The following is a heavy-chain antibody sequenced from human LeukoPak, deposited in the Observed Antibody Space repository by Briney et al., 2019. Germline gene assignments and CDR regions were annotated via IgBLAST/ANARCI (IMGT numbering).Heavy chain of an antibody. CDR1: GFTFSSYG. CDR3: AKDNYYGMDV. Sequence: GGSLRLSCAASGFTFSSYGMHWVRQALGKGLEWVAVISYDGSNKYYADSVKGRFTISRDNSKNTLYLQMNSLRAEDTAVYYCAKDNYYGMDVWGQGTTVTVSS. V-gene: IGHV3-30*18. CDR2: ISYDGSNK. J-gene: IGHJ6*02.